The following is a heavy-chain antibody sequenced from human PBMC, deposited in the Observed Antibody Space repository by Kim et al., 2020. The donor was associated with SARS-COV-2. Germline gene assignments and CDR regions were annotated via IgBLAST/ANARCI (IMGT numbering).Heavy chain of an antibody. D-gene: IGHD5-12*01. CDR3: AKDPSYTVYENGY. J-gene: IGHJ4*02. Sequence: GGSLRLSCAASGFTFSNYAMSWVRQAPGKGLEWVSVIYSGATSTYYADSVKGRFTISRDNSKNTLYLQMNSLRAEDTAVYYCAKDPSYTVYENGYWGQGTLVTVSS. CDR2: IYSGATST. V-gene: IGHV3-23*03. CDR1: GFTFSNYA.